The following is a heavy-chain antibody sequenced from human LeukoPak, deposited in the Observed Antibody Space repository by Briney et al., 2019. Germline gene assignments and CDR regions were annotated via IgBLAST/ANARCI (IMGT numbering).Heavy chain of an antibody. CDR3: ASWFGENDALDI. J-gene: IGHJ3*02. D-gene: IGHD3-10*01. CDR2: INPSGGST. CDR1: GYTFTSQY. Sequence: ASVNVSCKASGYTFTSQYVHWVRQAPGRGLEWMGIINPSGGSTRYAQKFQGRVTMTRDTSTSTVYMELKRLRSEDTAVYYCASWFGENDALDIWGQGTMVTVSS. V-gene: IGHV1-46*01.